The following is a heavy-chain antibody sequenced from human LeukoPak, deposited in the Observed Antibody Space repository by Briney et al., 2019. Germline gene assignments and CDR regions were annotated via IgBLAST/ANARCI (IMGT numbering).Heavy chain of an antibody. D-gene: IGHD3-3*01. Sequence: ASVKVSCKASGYTFTSYYMHWVRQAPGQGLEWMGIINPSGGSTSYAQKFQGRVTMTRDTSTSTVYMELSSLRSEDTAVYYCARDGSLVWYQYGMDVWGQGTTVTVSS. CDR2: INPSGGST. J-gene: IGHJ6*02. CDR3: ARDGSLVWYQYGMDV. CDR1: GYTFTSYY. V-gene: IGHV1-46*01.